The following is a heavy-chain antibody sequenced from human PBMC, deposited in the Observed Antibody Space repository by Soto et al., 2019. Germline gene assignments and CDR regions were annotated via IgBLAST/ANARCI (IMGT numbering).Heavy chain of an antibody. Sequence: EVPLLESGGALVQPGGSLRLSCAASGFTFSNYAMTWVRQAPGKGLEWVSAITGSGGYTNYVDSVKGRFTISRDNSKNTLYLQMNSLTAVDTAVYYCAKVGNYYESDVSWYFDLWGRGTLVTVSS. CDR1: GFTFSNYA. D-gene: IGHD3-22*01. J-gene: IGHJ2*01. V-gene: IGHV3-23*01. CDR2: ITGSGGYT. CDR3: AKVGNYYESDVSWYFDL.